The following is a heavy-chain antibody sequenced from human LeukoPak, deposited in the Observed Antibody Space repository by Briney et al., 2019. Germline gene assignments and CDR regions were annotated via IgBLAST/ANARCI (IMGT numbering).Heavy chain of an antibody. CDR3: ARKFELPRDSYFYMDV. V-gene: IGHV3-30-3*01. Sequence: PGGSLRLSCAASGFTFSSYAMHWVRQAPGKGLEWVAVISYDGSNKYYADSVKGRFTISRDNSKNSLYLQMNSLRAEDTAVYYCARKFELPRDSYFYMDVWSKGTTVTVSS. J-gene: IGHJ6*03. D-gene: IGHD1-7*01. CDR1: GFTFSSYA. CDR2: ISYDGSNK.